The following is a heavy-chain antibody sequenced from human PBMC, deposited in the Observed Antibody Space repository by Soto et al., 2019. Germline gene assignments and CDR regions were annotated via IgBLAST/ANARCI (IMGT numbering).Heavy chain of an antibody. Sequence: QVQLVESGGGVVQPGRSLRLSCAASGFTFSSYGMHWVRQAPGKGLEWVAVISYDGSNKYYADSVKGRFTISRDNSKNTLYLQMYSLRAEDTAVYYCAKGTWGGFDYWGQGTLVTVSS. D-gene: IGHD7-27*01. CDR3: AKGTWGGFDY. CDR2: ISYDGSNK. V-gene: IGHV3-30*18. J-gene: IGHJ4*02. CDR1: GFTFSSYG.